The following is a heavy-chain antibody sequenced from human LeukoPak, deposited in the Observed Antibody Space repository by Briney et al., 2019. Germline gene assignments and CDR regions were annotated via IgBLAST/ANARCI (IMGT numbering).Heavy chain of an antibody. D-gene: IGHD3-22*01. CDR3: AREYYYDSSGRKRGFDY. Sequence: SQTLSLTCTVSGGSLSSGSYYWSWIRQPAGKGLEWIGRIYTSGSTNYNPSLKSRVTISVDTSKNQFSLKLSSVTAADTAVYYCAREYYYDSSGRKRGFDYWGQGTLVTVSS. V-gene: IGHV4-61*02. J-gene: IGHJ4*02. CDR2: IYTSGST. CDR1: GGSLSSGSYY.